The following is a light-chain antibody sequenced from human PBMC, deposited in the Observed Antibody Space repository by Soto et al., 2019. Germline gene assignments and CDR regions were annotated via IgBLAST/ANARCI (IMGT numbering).Light chain of an antibody. CDR3: SSYAGGLYV. CDR1: SSDLGSYNL. J-gene: IGLJ1*01. CDR2: EVT. Sequence: QSALTQPASVSGSPGQSITISCIGTSSDLGSYNLVSWYQQHPGKAPKLMIYEVTKRPSGISDRFSGSKSGNTASLTISGLQAEDEADYYCSSYAGGLYVFGTVTKVTVL. V-gene: IGLV2-23*02.